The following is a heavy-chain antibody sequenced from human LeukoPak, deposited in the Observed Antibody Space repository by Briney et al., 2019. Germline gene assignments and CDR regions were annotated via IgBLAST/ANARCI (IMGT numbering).Heavy chain of an antibody. J-gene: IGHJ4*02. V-gene: IGHV1-69*04. CDR3: ARGRATVKNHYFDY. CDR1: GGTFSSYA. D-gene: IGHD4-17*01. Sequence: SVKVSCKASGGTFSSYAISWVRQAPGQGLEWMGSIIPIFGIANYAQKFQGRVTITADKSTSTAYMELSSLRSEDTAVYYCARGRATVKNHYFDYWGQGTLVTVSS. CDR2: IIPIFGIA.